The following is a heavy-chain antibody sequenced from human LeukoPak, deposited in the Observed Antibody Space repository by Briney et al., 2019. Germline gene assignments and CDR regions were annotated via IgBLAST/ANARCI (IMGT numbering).Heavy chain of an antibody. CDR2: IYYSGST. J-gene: IGHJ4*02. V-gene: IGHV4-59*01. Sequence: SETLSLTCTVSGGSISSYYWSWIRQPPGKGLEWIGYIYYSGSTNYNPSLKSRVTISVDTSKNQFSLKLSSVTAADTAVYYWARDRVSYGVDYWGQGTLVTVSS. D-gene: IGHD4-17*01. CDR1: GGSISSYY. CDR3: ARDRVSYGVDY.